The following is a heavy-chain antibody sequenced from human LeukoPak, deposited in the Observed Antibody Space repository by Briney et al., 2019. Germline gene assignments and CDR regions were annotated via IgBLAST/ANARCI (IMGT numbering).Heavy chain of an antibody. J-gene: IGHJ3*02. Sequence: GASVKVSCKASGYTFTGYYMHWVRQAPGQGLEWMGWINPNSGGTNYAQKFQGRVTMTRDTSIRTVYMELSRLRSDDTAVYYCARDKYDSGGSAAFDIWGQGTMVTVSS. V-gene: IGHV1-2*02. CDR3: ARDKYDSGGSAAFDI. D-gene: IGHD3-22*01. CDR2: INPNSGGT. CDR1: GYTFTGYY.